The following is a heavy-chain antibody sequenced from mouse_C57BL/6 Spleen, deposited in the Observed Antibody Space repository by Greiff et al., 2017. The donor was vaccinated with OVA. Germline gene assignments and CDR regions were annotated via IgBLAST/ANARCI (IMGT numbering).Heavy chain of an antibody. CDR1: GFTFSSYA. Sequence: EVKLVESGAGLVKPGGSLKLSCAASGFTFSSYAMSWVRQTPEKRLEWVGYISSGGDYNYYTDTVKGRFTISRDNARNTLYLQSSRLKSEDTAMYYCTIYDYDGKDDMDYWGQGTTVTVSS. CDR3: TIYDYDGKDDMDY. V-gene: IGHV5-9-1*02. J-gene: IGHJ4*01. D-gene: IGHD2-4*01. CDR2: ISSGGDYN.